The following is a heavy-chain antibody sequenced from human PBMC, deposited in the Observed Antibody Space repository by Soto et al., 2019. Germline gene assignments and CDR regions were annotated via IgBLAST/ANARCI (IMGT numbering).Heavy chain of an antibody. Sequence: PGGSLRLSCAASGFTFSSYAMSWVRQAPGKGLEWVSAISGSGDSIKYADSVKGRFAISRDRSKNTLYLQMNSLRAEDTAVYYCAKDHGYCSGGSCPAFDSWGQGMLVTVSS. D-gene: IGHD2-15*01. CDR3: AKDHGYCSGGSCPAFDS. CDR2: ISGSGDSI. CDR1: GFTFSSYA. V-gene: IGHV3-23*01. J-gene: IGHJ4*02.